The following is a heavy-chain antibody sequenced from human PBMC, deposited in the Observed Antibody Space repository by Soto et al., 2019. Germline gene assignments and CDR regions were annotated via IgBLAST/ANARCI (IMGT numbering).Heavy chain of an antibody. J-gene: IGHJ6*02. CDR3: ARDPLKVGDFWSGYYYYYYYGMDV. Sequence: GASVKVSCKASGGTFSSYAISWVRQAPGQGLEWMGGIIPIFGTANYAQKFQGRVTITADESTSTAYMELSSLRSEDTAVYYCARDPLKVGDFWSGYYYYYYYGMDVWGQGTTVTVSS. D-gene: IGHD3-3*01. CDR1: GGTFSSYA. V-gene: IGHV1-69*13. CDR2: IIPIFGTA.